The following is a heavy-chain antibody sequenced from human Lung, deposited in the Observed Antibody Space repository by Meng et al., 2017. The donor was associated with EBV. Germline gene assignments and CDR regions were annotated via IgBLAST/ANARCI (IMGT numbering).Heavy chain of an antibody. Sequence: QVQVVQSGYELKKPGDSVKVSCQAAGYTFTSSSMNWVRHAPGQGLEWMGWININTGNPTYAQGFTGRFVFSLDTSVSTAYLQIDSLKADDTAVYYCARGNGWRFDYWGQGTLVTVSS. J-gene: IGHJ4*02. CDR2: ININTGNP. CDR1: GYTFTSSS. D-gene: IGHD6-19*01. V-gene: IGHV7-4-1*01. CDR3: ARGNGWRFDY.